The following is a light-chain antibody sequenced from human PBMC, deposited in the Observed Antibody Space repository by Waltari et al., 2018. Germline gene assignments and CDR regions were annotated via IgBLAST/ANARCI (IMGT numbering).Light chain of an antibody. CDR2: DAS. CDR3: QKYGSLPAT. J-gene: IGKJ1*01. CDR1: QSISKY. Sequence: DIMLTQSPGTLSSSTGASATLSCRASQSISKYLAWSPQKPGQAPRLLIYDASSRATGIPDRVSGSGYGTDFSLTISRLEAEDDAGYYCQKYGSLPATFGRGTKVEIK. V-gene: IGKV3-20*01.